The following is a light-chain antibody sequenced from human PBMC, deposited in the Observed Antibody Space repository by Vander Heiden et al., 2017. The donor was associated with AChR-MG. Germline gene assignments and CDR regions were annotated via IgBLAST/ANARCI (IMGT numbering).Light chain of an antibody. CDR2: SVS. J-gene: IGKJ2*02. CDR1: ERLGSS. Sequence: AIRITQSPSSVSASTGDTVSLTCRASERLGSSLAWYQQKPGEAPNLLVYSVSTLRTGAPSRFSGSGSGAEFTLTISGLRPEDFATYYCLQYYKYPRTFGQGTKVEIK. V-gene: IGKV1-8*01. CDR3: LQYYKYPRT.